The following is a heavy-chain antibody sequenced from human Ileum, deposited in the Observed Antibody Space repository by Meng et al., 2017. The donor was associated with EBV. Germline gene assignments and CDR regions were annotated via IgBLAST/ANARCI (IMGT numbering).Heavy chain of an antibody. CDR3: ARGGDTAMMSPFFLD. CDR2: IYFSGST. J-gene: IGHJ4*02. CDR1: GGSISISNYY. D-gene: IGHD5-18*01. V-gene: IGHV4-39*07. Sequence: QLQLRESGLGLARPSETLSLTCTGSGGSISISNYYWDWIRQPPGKGLEWIGSIYFSGSTYYNPSLKSRITISIDTSKNQFSLELRSVTAADTAVYYCARGGDTAMMSPFFLDWGQGTLVTVSS.